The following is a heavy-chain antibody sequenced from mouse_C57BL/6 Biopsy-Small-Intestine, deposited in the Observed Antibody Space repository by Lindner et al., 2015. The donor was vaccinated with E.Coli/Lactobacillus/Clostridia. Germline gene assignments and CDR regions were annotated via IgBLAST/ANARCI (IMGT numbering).Heavy chain of an antibody. V-gene: IGHV3-8*01. CDR1: GYSITSDY. Sequence: VQLQESDLPAKPSQTLSLTCSVTGYSITSDYWDWIRKFPGNKLEYMGYISYSGSTYYNPSLKSRISITRDTSKNQYYLQLNSVTTEDTATYYCARSSIYDGSAWFAYWGQGTLVTVSA. D-gene: IGHD2-3*01. CDR2: ISYSGST. CDR3: ARSSIYDGSAWFAY. J-gene: IGHJ3*01.